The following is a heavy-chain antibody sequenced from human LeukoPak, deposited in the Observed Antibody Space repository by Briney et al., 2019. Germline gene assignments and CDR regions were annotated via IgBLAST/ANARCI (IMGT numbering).Heavy chain of an antibody. Sequence: LSLTCAVSGGSISSGGYSWSWIRQPPGKGLEWVGRTRNKANSYTTEYAASVKGRFTISRDDSKNSLYLQMNSLKTEDTAVYYCAVRYGSSGPLGNYWGQGTLVTVSS. D-gene: IGHD3-22*01. CDR2: TRNKANSYTT. V-gene: IGHV3-72*01. J-gene: IGHJ4*02. CDR3: AVRYGSSGPLGNY. CDR1: GGSISSGGYS.